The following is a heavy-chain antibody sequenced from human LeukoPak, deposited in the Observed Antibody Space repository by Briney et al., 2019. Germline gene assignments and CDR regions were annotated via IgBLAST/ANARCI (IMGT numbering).Heavy chain of an antibody. CDR2: ISYDGSNK. Sequence: PGGSLRLSCAASGFTFSSYGMHWVRQAPGKGLDWVAVISYDGSNKYYADSVKGRFTISRDNSKNTLYLQMNSLRAEDTAVYYCARKTWDYFDYWGQGTLVTVSS. CDR3: ARKTWDYFDY. V-gene: IGHV3-30*03. J-gene: IGHJ4*02. CDR1: GFTFSSYG.